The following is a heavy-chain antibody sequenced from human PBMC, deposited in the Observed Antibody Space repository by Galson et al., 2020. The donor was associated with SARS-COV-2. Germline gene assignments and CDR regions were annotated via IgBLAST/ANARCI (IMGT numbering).Heavy chain of an antibody. Sequence: GESLKISCSASGFNFSSYAMHWVRQAPGKGLEYVSAISSNGGSTYYADSVKGRFTISRDNSKNTLYLQMSSLRAEDTAVYYCVKGYYYDSSGYYSIGFDYWGQGTLVAVSS. V-gene: IGHV3-64D*06. CDR2: ISSNGGST. J-gene: IGHJ4*02. CDR3: VKGYYYDSSGYYSIGFDY. D-gene: IGHD3-22*01. CDR1: GFNFSSYA.